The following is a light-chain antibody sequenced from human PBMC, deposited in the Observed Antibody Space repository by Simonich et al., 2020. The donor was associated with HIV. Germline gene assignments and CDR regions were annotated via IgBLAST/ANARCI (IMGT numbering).Light chain of an antibody. CDR3: SSYTGRPSVV. V-gene: IGLV4-69*01. CDR2: LNSDGSH. CDR1: SGHSSYA. J-gene: IGLJ2*01. Sequence: QLVLTQSPSASASLGASVKLTCTLSSGHSSYAIAWHQQQPEKGPRYLMKLNSDGSHSKGDGIPDRFSGSSSGAERYLTISSLQSEDEADYYCSSYTGRPSVVFGGGTKLTVL.